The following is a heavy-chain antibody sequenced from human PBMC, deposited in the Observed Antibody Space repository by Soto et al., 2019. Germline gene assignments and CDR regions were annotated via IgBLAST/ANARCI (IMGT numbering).Heavy chain of an antibody. CDR1: GGTFSSYT. CDR2: IIPILGIA. D-gene: IGHD3-3*01. CDR3: ARTGGVPYWETDYYDYYMDV. V-gene: IGHV1-69*02. J-gene: IGHJ6*03. Sequence: QVQLVQSGAEVKKPGSSVKVSCKASGGTFSSYTISWVRQAPGQGLEWMGRIIPILGIANYAQKFQGRVTITADKSTSTAYMELSSLRSEDTAVYYCARTGGVPYWETDYYDYYMDVWGKGTTVTVSS.